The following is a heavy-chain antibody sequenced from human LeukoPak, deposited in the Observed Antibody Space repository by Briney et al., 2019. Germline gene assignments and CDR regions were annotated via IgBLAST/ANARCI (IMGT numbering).Heavy chain of an antibody. CDR1: GYTFTSYG. J-gene: IGHJ5*02. CDR2: ISAYNGNT. V-gene: IGHV1-18*01. D-gene: IGHD6-19*01. Sequence: RASVTVSCKASGYTFTSYGISLVRQAPGQGLEWMGWISAYNGNTNYAQKLQGRVTMTTDTSTSTAYMELRSLRSDDTAVYYCARDFIGYIAVAGSWFDPWGQGTLVTVSS. CDR3: ARDFIGYIAVAGSWFDP.